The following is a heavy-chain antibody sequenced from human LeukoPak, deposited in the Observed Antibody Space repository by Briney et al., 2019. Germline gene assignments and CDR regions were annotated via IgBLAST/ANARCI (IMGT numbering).Heavy chain of an antibody. Sequence: TGGSLRLSCAASGFTFSSYAMSWVRQAPGKGLEWVAVISYDGSNKYYADSVKGRFTISRDNSKNTLYLQMNSLRAEDTAVYYCAKDLSGLSDYWGQGTLVTVSS. CDR3: AKDLSGLSDY. CDR2: ISYDGSNK. D-gene: IGHD2-15*01. J-gene: IGHJ4*02. CDR1: GFTFSSYA. V-gene: IGHV3-30*18.